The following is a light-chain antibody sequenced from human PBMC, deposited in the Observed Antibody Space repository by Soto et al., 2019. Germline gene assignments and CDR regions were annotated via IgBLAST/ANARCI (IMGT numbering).Light chain of an antibody. CDR2: GAS. J-gene: IGKJ4*01. Sequence: EIVLTQSPGTVSLSPGERATLSCRASQSVYNNYIAWYQQSPGQAPRVLIYGASTRATGTPDRFSGSGSGTDFTFTISRLEPEDSAVYYCQQYGNSVTFGG. V-gene: IGKV3-20*01. CDR3: QQYGNSVT. CDR1: QSVYNNY.